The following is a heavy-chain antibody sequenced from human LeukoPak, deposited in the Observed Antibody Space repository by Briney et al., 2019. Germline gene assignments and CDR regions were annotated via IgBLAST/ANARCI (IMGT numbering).Heavy chain of an antibody. Sequence: ASVKVSCKASGYTFTSYGISWVRQAPGQGLEWMGWISAYNGSTNYAQKLQGRVTMTTDTSTSTASMELRSLRSDDTAVYYCARDRSSGYSYGRIDAFDIWGQGTMVTVSS. V-gene: IGHV1-18*01. CDR3: ARDRSSGYSYGRIDAFDI. CDR1: GYTFTSYG. CDR2: ISAYNGST. J-gene: IGHJ3*02. D-gene: IGHD5-18*01.